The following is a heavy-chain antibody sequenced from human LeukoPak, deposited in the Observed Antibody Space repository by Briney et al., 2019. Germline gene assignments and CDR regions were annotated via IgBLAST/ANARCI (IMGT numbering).Heavy chain of an antibody. V-gene: IGHV3-23*01. CDR2: ISGSGGST. J-gene: IGHJ4*02. Sequence: GGSLRLSCAASGFTFSSYAMSWVRQAPGKGLEWVSAISGSGGSTYYADSVKGRFTISRDNSKNTLYLQMNSLRAEDTAVYYCAKSHSHYYHDSSGYPDYWGQGTLVTVSS. CDR1: GFTFSSYA. CDR3: AKSHSHYYHDSSGYPDY. D-gene: IGHD3-22*01.